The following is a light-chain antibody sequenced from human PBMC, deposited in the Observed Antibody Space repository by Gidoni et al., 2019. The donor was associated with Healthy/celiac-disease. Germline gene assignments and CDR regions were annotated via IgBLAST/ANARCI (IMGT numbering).Light chain of an antibody. J-gene: IGKJ5*01. CDR3: QQRSNWPPIT. Sequence: EILLTQSPATLSLSPGVRATLSCRASKSVSSYLAWYQQNPGQAPRLLIYDASNRATGIPARFSGSGSGTDFTLTISSLEPEDFAVYYCQQRSNWPPITFGQGTRLEIK. CDR1: KSVSSY. V-gene: IGKV3-11*01. CDR2: DAS.